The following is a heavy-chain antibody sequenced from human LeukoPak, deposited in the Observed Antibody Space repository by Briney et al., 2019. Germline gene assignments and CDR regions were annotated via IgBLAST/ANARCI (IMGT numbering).Heavy chain of an antibody. J-gene: IGHJ4*02. D-gene: IGHD3-22*01. CDR3: ASSGSSGLFDY. CDR1: GDSISSYY. Sequence: PSETLSLTCTVSGDSISSYYWSWMRQPPGKGLEWIGYIYYSGSTNYNPSLKSRVTISVDTSKNQFSLKLSSVTAADTAVYYCASSGSSGLFDYWGQGTLVTVSS. V-gene: IGHV4-59*01. CDR2: IYYSGST.